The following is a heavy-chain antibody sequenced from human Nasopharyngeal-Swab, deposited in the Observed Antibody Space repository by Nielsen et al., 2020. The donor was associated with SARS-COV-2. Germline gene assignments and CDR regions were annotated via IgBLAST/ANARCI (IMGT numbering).Heavy chain of an antibody. CDR3: VRDESGDYLGLPFDS. J-gene: IGHJ4*02. D-gene: IGHD4-17*01. V-gene: IGHV4-39*07. CDR1: GASISNRTYY. Sequence: SETLSLTCSVSGASISNRTYYWGWIRQSPEKGLQWIGTGFYTGTYYNPSLQSRVTISVDTSKNQFSLKLTSVTAADTAVYYCVRDESGDYLGLPFDSWGPGTLVTVSS. CDR2: GFYTGT.